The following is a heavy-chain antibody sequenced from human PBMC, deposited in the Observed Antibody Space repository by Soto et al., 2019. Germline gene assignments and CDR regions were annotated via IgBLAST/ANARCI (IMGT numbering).Heavy chain of an antibody. CDR2: IYPGDSDT. CDR3: ARTLGYCSSTSCYVGGAYYYYYGMDV. Sequence: GESQKISCKGSGYSFTSYWIGWVRQMPGKGLEWMGIIYPGDSDTRYSPSFQGQVTISADKSISTAYLQWSSLKASDTAMYYCARTLGYCSSTSCYVGGAYYYYYGMDVWGQGTTVTVSS. CDR1: GYSFTSYW. J-gene: IGHJ6*02. V-gene: IGHV5-51*01. D-gene: IGHD2-2*01.